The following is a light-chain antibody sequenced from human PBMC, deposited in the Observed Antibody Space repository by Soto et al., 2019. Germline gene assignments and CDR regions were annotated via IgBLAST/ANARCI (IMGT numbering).Light chain of an antibody. Sequence: IVMTQSPATLSVSPGERATLSCRASQSVSSNLAWYQQKPGQAHRLLIYGASRRATGIQDRFSGSGSGTDFTLTIRRLEPEDFAVYYCKQYDSSPITFGQGTRLEIK. CDR3: KQYDSSPIT. J-gene: IGKJ5*01. V-gene: IGKV3-20*01. CDR2: GAS. CDR1: QSVSSN.